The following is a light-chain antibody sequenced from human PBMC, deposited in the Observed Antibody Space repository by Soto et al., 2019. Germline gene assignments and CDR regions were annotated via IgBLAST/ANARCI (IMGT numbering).Light chain of an antibody. J-gene: IGKJ4*01. CDR2: AAS. Sequence: EIVLTQSPGTLSLSPGEGAILSCRAGQTVTSSYLAWYQQKPGQAPRLLIYAASTRATGIPDRFSGSGSGTDFTLTISRLEPEDFAVYYCQQYGSSPLTFGGGTKVDIK. CDR1: QTVTSSY. V-gene: IGKV3-20*01. CDR3: QQYGSSPLT.